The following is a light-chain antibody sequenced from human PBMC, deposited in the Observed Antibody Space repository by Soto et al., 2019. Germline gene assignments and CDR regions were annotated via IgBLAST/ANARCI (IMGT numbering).Light chain of an antibody. CDR2: GAS. J-gene: IGKJ1*01. Sequence: EIVMTQSPATLSVSPGERATLSCRASESVSRNLAWYQQKPGQGPRLGICGASTRATGIPDRFSGSGSGTEFTLTISSLQSEDFVVYYCQQYNNWPPWTFGQGTKV. V-gene: IGKV3-15*01. CDR1: ESVSRN. CDR3: QQYNNWPPWT.